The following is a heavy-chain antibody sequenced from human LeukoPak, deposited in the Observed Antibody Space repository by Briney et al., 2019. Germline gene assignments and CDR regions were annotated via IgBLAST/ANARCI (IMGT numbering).Heavy chain of an antibody. J-gene: IGHJ4*02. CDR1: GGSISSYY. Sequence: SETLSLTCTVSGGSISSYYWSWIRQPPGKGLEWIGYIYYSGSTNYNPSLKSRVTISVDTSKNQFSLKLSSVTAADTAVYYCARLSACGGDCYYFDYWGQGTLVTVSS. D-gene: IGHD2-21*02. CDR3: ARLSACGGDCYYFDY. V-gene: IGHV4-59*08. CDR2: IYYSGST.